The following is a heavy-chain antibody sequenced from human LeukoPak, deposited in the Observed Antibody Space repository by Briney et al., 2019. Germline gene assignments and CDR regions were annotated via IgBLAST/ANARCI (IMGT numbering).Heavy chain of an antibody. CDR1: GGSFSGYY. J-gene: IGHJ4*02. D-gene: IGHD2-2*01. V-gene: IGHV4-34*01. CDR2: INHSGST. CDR3: AREGSTSPSYFDY. Sequence: SETLSLTCAVYGGSFSGYYWSWIRQPPGKGLEWIGEINHSGSTNYNPSLKSRVTISVDTSKNQFSLKLGSVTAADTAVYYCAREGSTSPSYFDYWGQGTLVTVSS.